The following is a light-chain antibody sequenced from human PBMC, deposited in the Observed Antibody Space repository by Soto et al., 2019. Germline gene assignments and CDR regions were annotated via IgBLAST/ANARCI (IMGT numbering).Light chain of an antibody. CDR1: QSVSSSY. CDR2: GAS. V-gene: IGKV3-20*01. Sequence: EIVLTQSPGTVSLSPGESATLSCRASQSVSSSYFAWYQQKPGQAPRLLIYGASSRATGIPDRFSGSGSGTDFTLTISRLEPEDFAVYYCQQYGSSTWTFGQGTKVEIK. CDR3: QQYGSSTWT. J-gene: IGKJ1*01.